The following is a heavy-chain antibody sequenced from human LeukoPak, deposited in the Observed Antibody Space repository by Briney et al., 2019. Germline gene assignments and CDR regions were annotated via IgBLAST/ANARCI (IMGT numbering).Heavy chain of an antibody. V-gene: IGHV4-34*01. D-gene: IGHD1-26*01. CDR2: INHSGTT. CDR1: GGSFSGYY. J-gene: IGHJ4*02. Sequence: PSETLSLTCAVYGGSFSGYYWSWVRQPPGKGPEWIGEINHSGTTNYNPSLKSRVTISVDTSKNQFSLKLSSVTAADTAVYYCARGIVGATRGLFDSWDQGTLVTVSS. CDR3: ARGIVGATRGLFDS.